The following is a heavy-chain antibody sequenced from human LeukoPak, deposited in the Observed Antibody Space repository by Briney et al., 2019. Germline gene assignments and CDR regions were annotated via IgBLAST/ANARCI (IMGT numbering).Heavy chain of an antibody. CDR3: ARPSKRQVVAATRGYFDY. CDR1: GRSFSGYY. Sequence: SETLSLTCAVYGRSFSGYYWSWIRQPPGKGLEWIGEINHSGSTNYNPSLKSRVTISVDTSKNQFSLKLSSVTAADTAVYYCARPSKRQVVAATRGYFDYWGQGTLVTVSS. J-gene: IGHJ4*02. D-gene: IGHD2-15*01. CDR2: INHSGST. V-gene: IGHV4-34*01.